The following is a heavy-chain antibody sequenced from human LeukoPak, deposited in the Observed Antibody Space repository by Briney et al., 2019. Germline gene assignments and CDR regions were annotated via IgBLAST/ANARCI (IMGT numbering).Heavy chain of an antibody. CDR2: SSGSGGIT. CDR1: GFTFSRYA. J-gene: IGHJ6*02. CDR3: AKGGPESYPYYGMDV. Sequence: GSLRLSFEASGFTFSRYAMIWVRQAPGKGLEWVSGSSGSGGITSYADSVKGRFTISRDNSKNTLYLQMTSLRAEDTALYYCAKGGPESYPYYGMDVWGQGTTVTVSS. D-gene: IGHD1-26*01. V-gene: IGHV3-23*01.